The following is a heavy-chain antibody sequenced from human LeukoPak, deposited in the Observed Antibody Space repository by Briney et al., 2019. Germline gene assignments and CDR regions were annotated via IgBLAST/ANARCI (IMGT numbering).Heavy chain of an antibody. Sequence: GGSLRLSCAASGFTFSSYGMHWVRQAPGKGLEWVAVIWYDGSNKYYADSVKGRFTISRDNSKNTLYLQMNSLRDEDTAVYYCAREKVEMATILLDYWGQGTLVTVSS. CDR3: AREKVEMATILLDY. J-gene: IGHJ4*02. D-gene: IGHD5-24*01. CDR2: IWYDGSNK. V-gene: IGHV3-33*01. CDR1: GFTFSSYG.